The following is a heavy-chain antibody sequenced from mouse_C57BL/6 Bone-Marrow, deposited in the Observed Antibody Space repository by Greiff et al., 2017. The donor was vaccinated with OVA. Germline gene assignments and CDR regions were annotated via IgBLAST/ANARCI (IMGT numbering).Heavy chain of an antibody. CDR1: GYSITSGYY. V-gene: IGHV3-6*01. CDR3: AQENNYYGSSPAWFAY. D-gene: IGHD1-1*01. CDR2: ISYDGSN. Sequence: VQLQQSGPGLVKPSQSLSLTCSVTGYSITSGYYWNWIRQFPGNKLEWMGYISYDGSNNYNPSLKNRISITRDTSKNQFFLKLNSVTTEDTATYYCAQENNYYGSSPAWFAYWGQGTLVTVSA. J-gene: IGHJ3*01.